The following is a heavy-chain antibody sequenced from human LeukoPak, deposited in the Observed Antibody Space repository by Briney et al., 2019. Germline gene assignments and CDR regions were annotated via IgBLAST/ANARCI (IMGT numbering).Heavy chain of an antibody. Sequence: SETLSLTCTVSGGSISSYYWSWIRQPPGKGLEWIGYIYYSGSTNYNPSLKSRVTISVDTSKNQFSLKLSTVTAADTAVYYCARDRQGADYWGQGTLVTVSS. J-gene: IGHJ4*02. CDR3: ARDRQGADY. V-gene: IGHV4-59*01. CDR1: GGSISSYY. D-gene: IGHD3-16*01. CDR2: IYYSGST.